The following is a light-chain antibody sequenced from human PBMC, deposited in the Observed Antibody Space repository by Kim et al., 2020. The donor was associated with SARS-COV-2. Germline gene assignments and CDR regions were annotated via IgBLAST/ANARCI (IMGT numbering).Light chain of an antibody. Sequence: QSITSSCIGTNSDIGAFAYVSWFQQHPGKAPKLLIYDVTERPSGISNRFSGSTSGNTASLTISGLLIEDEADYYCSSYTTANSRVFGTGTKVTVL. CDR1: NSDIGAFAY. J-gene: IGLJ1*01. V-gene: IGLV2-14*04. CDR3: SSYTTANSRV. CDR2: DVT.